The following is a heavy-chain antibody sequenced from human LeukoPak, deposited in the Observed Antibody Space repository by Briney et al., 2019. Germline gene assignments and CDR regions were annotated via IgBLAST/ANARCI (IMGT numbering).Heavy chain of an antibody. J-gene: IGHJ4*02. CDR2: ISSSSSYI. CDR3: ARVASIAVAGTPPDY. D-gene: IGHD6-19*01. Sequence: PGGSLRLSCAASGFTFSSYSMNWVRQAPGKGLEWVSSISSSSSYIYYADSVKGRFTISRDNAKNSLYLQMNSLRAEDTAVYYCARVASIAVAGTPPDYWGQGTLVTVSS. V-gene: IGHV3-21*01. CDR1: GFTFSSYS.